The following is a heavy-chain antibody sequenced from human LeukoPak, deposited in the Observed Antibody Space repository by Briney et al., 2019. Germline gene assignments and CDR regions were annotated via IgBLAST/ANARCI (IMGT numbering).Heavy chain of an antibody. D-gene: IGHD3-3*01. V-gene: IGHV3-33*06. CDR2: IWYDGSNK. Sequence: GGSLRLSCAASGFTSSSYGMHWVRQAPGKGLEWVAVIWYDGSNKYYADSVKGRFTISRDNSKNTLYLQMNSLRAEDTAVYYCAKGVGTYYDFWSGYPPMDVWGKGTTVTVSS. CDR3: AKGVGTYYDFWSGYPPMDV. CDR1: GFTSSSYG. J-gene: IGHJ6*03.